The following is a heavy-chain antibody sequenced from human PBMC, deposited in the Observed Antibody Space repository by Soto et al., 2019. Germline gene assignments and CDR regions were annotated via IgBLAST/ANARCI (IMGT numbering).Heavy chain of an antibody. CDR3: AKDGVAVADEGYAFDI. CDR1: GFTFSSYA. CDR2: ISGSGGST. J-gene: IGHJ3*02. D-gene: IGHD6-19*01. V-gene: IGHV3-23*01. Sequence: EVQLLESGGGLVQPGGSLRLSCAASGFTFSSYAMSWVRQAPGKGLEWVSAISGSGGSTYYADSVKGRFTISRDNSKNTLYLQMNSLRAEDTAVYYCAKDGVAVADEGYAFDIWGPGTMVTVSS.